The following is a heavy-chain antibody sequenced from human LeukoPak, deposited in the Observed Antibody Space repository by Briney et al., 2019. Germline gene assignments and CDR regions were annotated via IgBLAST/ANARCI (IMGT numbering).Heavy chain of an antibody. J-gene: IGHJ4*02. CDR1: GFTLSSYW. V-gene: IGHV3-7*03. CDR2: IKQDGSEK. Sequence: PGGSLRLSCAASGFTLSSYWMSWVRQAPGKGLEWVANIKQDGSEKYYVDSVKGRFTISRDNAKNSLYLQMNSLRAEDTAVYYCARKHYGSGSYFLDYWGQGTLVTVSS. CDR3: ARKHYGSGSYFLDY. D-gene: IGHD3-10*01.